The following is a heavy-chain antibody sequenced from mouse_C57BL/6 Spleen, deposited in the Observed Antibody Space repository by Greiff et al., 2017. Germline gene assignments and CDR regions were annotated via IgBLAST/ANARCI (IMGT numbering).Heavy chain of an antibody. CDR2: INPSNGGT. D-gene: IGHD1-1*01. CDR1: GYTFTSYW. V-gene: IGHV1-53*01. CDR3: ARGLIYYYGSSYDYFDY. J-gene: IGHJ2*01. Sequence: VQLQQPGTELVKPGASVKLSCKASGYTFTSYWMHWVKQRPGQGLEWIGNINPSNGGTNYNEKFKSKATLTVDKSSRPAYMQLSSLTSEDSAVYYCARGLIYYYGSSYDYFDYWGQGTTLTVSS.